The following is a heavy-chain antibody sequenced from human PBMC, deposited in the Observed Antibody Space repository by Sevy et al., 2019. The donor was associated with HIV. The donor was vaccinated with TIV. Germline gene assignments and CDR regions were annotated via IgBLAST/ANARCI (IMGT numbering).Heavy chain of an antibody. CDR3: TREKIELGSAFDI. V-gene: IGHV3-33*08. CDR2: IWYDGSNK. J-gene: IGHJ3*02. D-gene: IGHD6-6*01. Sequence: GESLKISCVASGFTFSSYGMHWVRQAPGKGLEWVALIWYDGSNKLYTDSVKGRFTISRDNSKNTLYLQMDSLRAEDTAVYYCTREKIELGSAFDIWGQGTLVTVSS. CDR1: GFTFSSYG.